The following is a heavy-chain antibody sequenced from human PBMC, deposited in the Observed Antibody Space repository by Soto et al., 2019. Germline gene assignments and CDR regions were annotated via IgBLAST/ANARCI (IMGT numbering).Heavy chain of an antibody. Sequence: EVQLLESGGGLVQPGGSLRLSCAASGFTFSSYAMSWVRQAPGKGLEWVSGISGSGGNTYYPDSVEGRFTISRDNSKKTLYLQMSSLRAEDTAVYYCAKAPKGNYYYGMDVWGQGTTVTVSS. CDR3: AKAPKGNYYYGMDV. CDR2: ISGSGGNT. CDR1: GFTFSSYA. D-gene: IGHD6-13*01. V-gene: IGHV3-23*01. J-gene: IGHJ6*02.